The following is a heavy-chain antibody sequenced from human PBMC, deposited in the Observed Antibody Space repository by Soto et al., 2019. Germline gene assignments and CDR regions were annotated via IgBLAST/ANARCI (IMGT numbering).Heavy chain of an antibody. CDR3: AKDRYFGSYYLES. CDR1: GFTFSRYA. D-gene: IGHD3-9*01. CDR2: MSYDGNQK. V-gene: IGHV3-30-3*01. J-gene: IGHJ4*02. Sequence: QVQVVESGGGVVQPGRSLRLSCAASGFTFSRYAIHWVRQAPGKGLEWVAVMSYDGNQKHYADSVKGRFTVSRDDSENTVFLQMTSLRPEDTATYYCAKDRYFGSYYLESWGQGTLVTVSS.